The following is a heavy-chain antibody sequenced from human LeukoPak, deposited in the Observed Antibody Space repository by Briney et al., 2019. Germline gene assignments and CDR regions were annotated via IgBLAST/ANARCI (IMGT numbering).Heavy chain of an antibody. CDR3: ARVGLLDGILDV. CDR2: IYYNGST. D-gene: IGHD3-10*01. J-gene: IGHJ6*04. CDR1: GASISSYY. V-gene: IGHV4-59*01. Sequence: SETLSLTCTVSGASISSYYWSWIRQPPGKGLEWIGYIYYNGSTIKNPSLKSRVTISADTSKNQFSLKVNSVTAADTAVYYCARVGLLDGILDVWDKGTTVTVSS.